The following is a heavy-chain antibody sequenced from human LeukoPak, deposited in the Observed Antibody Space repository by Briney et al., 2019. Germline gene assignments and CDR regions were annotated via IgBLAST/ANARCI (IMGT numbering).Heavy chain of an antibody. CDR1: GGSISSGGYY. CDR2: IYYSGST. J-gene: IGHJ6*02. CDR3: AGESAAGSYYYYGMDV. V-gene: IGHV4-31*03. D-gene: IGHD6-13*01. Sequence: SETLSLTCTVSGGSISSGGYYWSWIRQHPGKGLEWIGYIYYSGSTYYNPSLKSRVTISVDTSKNQFSLKLSSVTAADTAVYYCAGESAAGSYYYYGMDVWGQGTTVTVSS.